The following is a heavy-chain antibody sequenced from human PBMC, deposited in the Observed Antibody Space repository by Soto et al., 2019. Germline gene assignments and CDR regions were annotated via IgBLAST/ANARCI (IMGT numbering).Heavy chain of an antibody. CDR2: LRYDGRNK. D-gene: IGHD6-6*01. CDR1: GLTFSDST. V-gene: IGHV3-30*04. Sequence: QVQLVESGGGVVQPGKSLRLSCTASGLTFSDSTIHWVRQAPGKGLEWVAALRYDGRNKYYADSVKGRSSISRDNTKNAVAVHALSDEDTAVYYCAREGAYSGSAFDYWGQGNLVTGSS. J-gene: IGHJ4*02. CDR3: AREGAYSGSAFDY.